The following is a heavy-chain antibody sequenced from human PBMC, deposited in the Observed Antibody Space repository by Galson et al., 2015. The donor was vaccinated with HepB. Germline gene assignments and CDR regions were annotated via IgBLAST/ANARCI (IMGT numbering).Heavy chain of an antibody. V-gene: IGHV2-5*02. CDR2: IYWDDDK. D-gene: IGHD3-9*01. Sequence: PALVKPTQTLTLTCTFSGFSLSTSGVGVGWIRQPPGKALEWLALIYWDDDKRYSPSLKSRLTITKDTSKNQVVLTMTNMDPVDTATYYCAHVRVLTGYYFGAFDIWGQGTMVTVSS. CDR3: AHVRVLTGYYFGAFDI. CDR1: GFSLSTSGVG. J-gene: IGHJ3*02.